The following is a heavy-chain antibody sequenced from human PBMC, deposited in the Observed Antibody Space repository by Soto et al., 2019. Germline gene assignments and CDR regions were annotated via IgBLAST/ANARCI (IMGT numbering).Heavy chain of an antibody. J-gene: IGHJ5*02. Sequence: EVQLVESGGGLVQPGRSLRLSCAASGFTFDDYAMHWVRQAPGKGLEWVSGISWNSGSIGYAGSVKGRFTISRDNAKNSLYLQMNSLRAEDTALYYCAKGGSITMVGFGWFDPWGQGTLVTVSS. CDR1: GFTFDDYA. D-gene: IGHD3-10*01. CDR2: ISWNSGSI. CDR3: AKGGSITMVGFGWFDP. V-gene: IGHV3-9*01.